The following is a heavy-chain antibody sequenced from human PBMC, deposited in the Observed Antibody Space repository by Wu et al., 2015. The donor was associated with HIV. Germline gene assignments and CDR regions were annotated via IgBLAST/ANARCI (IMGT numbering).Heavy chain of an antibody. CDR2: IVVGNGNT. V-gene: IGHV1-58*02. CDR1: GFTFIETS. D-gene: IGHD2-8*01. Sequence: QMQLVQSGPEVKKPGTAVKVSCKASGFTFIETSIQWVRQARGQGLEWMGWIVVGNGNTKYAEKFQDRVTITRDTSTATTYMELSSLRYEDTVRLFCAVVPGVDVWGQGTTVTVSS. J-gene: IGHJ6*02. CDR3: AVVPGVDV.